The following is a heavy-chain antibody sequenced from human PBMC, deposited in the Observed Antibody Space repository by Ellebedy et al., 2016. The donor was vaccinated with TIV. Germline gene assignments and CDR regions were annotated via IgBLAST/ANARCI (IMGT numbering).Heavy chain of an antibody. V-gene: IGHV4-39*02. CDR1: GGSISSSSYY. D-gene: IGHD6-19*01. CDR2: IYDSGST. Sequence: MPSETLSLTCTVSGGSISSSSYYWGWIRQPPGKGLEWIGSIYDSGSTYYHPSLKRRVTTSVDTSKNQFSLKLSSVTAADTAVYYCAREGAVADYYYGMDVWGQGTTVTVSS. J-gene: IGHJ6*02. CDR3: AREGAVADYYYGMDV.